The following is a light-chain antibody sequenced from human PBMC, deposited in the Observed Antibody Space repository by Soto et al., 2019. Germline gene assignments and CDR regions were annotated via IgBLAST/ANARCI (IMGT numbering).Light chain of an antibody. CDR3: QQYGSSSWT. J-gene: IGKJ1*01. V-gene: IGKV3-20*01. CDR1: LSVSSSY. CDR2: GTS. Sequence: EIVLTQSPGTLSLSPGERATLSCRASLSVSSSYLAWYQQKPGQAPRLLIYGTSSRATAIPDRFSGSGSGTEFTLTISRLEPEDFAVYYCQQYGSSSWTFGQGTKVEIK.